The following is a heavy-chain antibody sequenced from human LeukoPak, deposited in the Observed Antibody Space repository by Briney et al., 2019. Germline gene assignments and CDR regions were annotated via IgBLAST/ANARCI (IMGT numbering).Heavy chain of an antibody. CDR2: ITSSGSTI. CDR3: ARLRTGRFSTSWFDY. CDR1: GFNFSTYT. V-gene: IGHV3-48*04. J-gene: IGHJ4*02. Sequence: GGSLRLSCAASGFNFSTYTMNWVRQAPGKGLEWVSSITSSGSTIFYADSVKGRFTVSRDNAKNSLFLQVYSLTAEDTATYYCARLRTGRFSTSWFDYWGQGSLVTVSS. D-gene: IGHD6-13*01.